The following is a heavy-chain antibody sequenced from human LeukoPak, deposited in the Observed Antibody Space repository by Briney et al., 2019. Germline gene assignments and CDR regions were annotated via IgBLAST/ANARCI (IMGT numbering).Heavy chain of an antibody. CDR3: ARDRRLTMVRGVISPLDY. CDR2: ISSSSSTI. D-gene: IGHD3-10*01. V-gene: IGHV3-48*04. Sequence: GGSLRLSCAASGFTFSSYSMNWVRQAPGKGLEWVSYISSSSSTIYYADSVKGRFTISRDNAKNSLYLQMNSLRAEDTAVYYCARDRRLTMVRGVISPLDYWGQGTLVTVSS. CDR1: GFTFSSYS. J-gene: IGHJ4*02.